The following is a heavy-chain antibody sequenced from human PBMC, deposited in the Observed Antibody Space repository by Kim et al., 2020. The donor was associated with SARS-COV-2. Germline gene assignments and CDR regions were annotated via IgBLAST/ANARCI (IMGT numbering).Heavy chain of an antibody. CDR3: AKGLAAVAGPVDY. V-gene: IGHV3-30*02. D-gene: IGHD6-19*01. J-gene: IGHJ4*02. Sequence: YYADSVKGRFTISRDNSKNTLYLQKNSLRAEDTAVYYCAKGLAAVAGPVDYGGQRTLVTVSS.